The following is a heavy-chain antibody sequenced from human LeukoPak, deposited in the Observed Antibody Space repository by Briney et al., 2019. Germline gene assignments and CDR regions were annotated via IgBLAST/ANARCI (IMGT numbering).Heavy chain of an antibody. CDR2: INPNSGGT. D-gene: IGHD3-3*01. CDR3: ARVDLPPYDFWSGYYGRAFDI. CDR1: GYTFTGYY. V-gene: IGHV1-2*02. Sequence: ASVKVSCKASGYTFTGYYMHWVRQAPGQGLEWMGWINPNSGGTNYAQKLQGGVTMTTDTSTSTAYMELRSLRSDDTAVYYCARVDLPPYDFWSGYYGRAFDIWGQGTMVTVSS. J-gene: IGHJ3*02.